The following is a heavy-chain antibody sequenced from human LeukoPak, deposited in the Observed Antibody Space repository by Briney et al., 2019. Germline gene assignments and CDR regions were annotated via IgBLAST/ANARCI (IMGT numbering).Heavy chain of an antibody. CDR1: GFTFSSYA. Sequence: PGGSLRLSCAASGFTFSSYAMSWVRQAPGKGLEWVSAISGSGGSTYYADSVKGRFTISRDNSKNTLYLQMNSLRDEDTAVYYCAKLFIAARLVDYWGQGTLVTVSS. D-gene: IGHD6-6*01. J-gene: IGHJ4*02. V-gene: IGHV3-23*01. CDR3: AKLFIAARLVDY. CDR2: ISGSGGST.